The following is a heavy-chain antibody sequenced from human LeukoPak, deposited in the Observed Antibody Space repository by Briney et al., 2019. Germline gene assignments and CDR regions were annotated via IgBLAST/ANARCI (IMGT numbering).Heavy chain of an antibody. J-gene: IGHJ4*02. D-gene: IGHD1-1*01. CDR1: GFSLSGYW. V-gene: IGHV3-7*03. CDR3: ATHWRGR. CDR2: IKEDGSRR. Sequence: GGSLRLSCTASGFSLSGYWMSWVRQAPGKGPEWLANIKEDGSRRYYSESVRGRFTISRDNSENSLYLQMNCLRAEDTAVYYCATHWRGRWGQGTLVTVSS.